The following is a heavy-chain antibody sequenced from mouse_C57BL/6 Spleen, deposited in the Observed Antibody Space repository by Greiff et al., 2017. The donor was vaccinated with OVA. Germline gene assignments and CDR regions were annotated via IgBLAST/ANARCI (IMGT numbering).Heavy chain of an antibody. D-gene: IGHD2-4*01. CDR1: GYTFTDYE. CDR2: IDPETGGT. V-gene: IGHV1-15*01. CDR3: TPDDYDGYFEV. Sequence: QVQLQQSGAELVRPGASVTLSCKASGYTFTDYEMHWVKQTPVHGLEWIGAIDPETGGTAYNQKFKGKAILTADTSSSTAYMELRSLTSEDSAVYYCTPDDYDGYFEVWGKGTTVTVSS. J-gene: IGHJ1*03.